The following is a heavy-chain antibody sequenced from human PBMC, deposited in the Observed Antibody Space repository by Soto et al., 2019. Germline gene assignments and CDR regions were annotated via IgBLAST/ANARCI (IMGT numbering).Heavy chain of an antibody. CDR2: IYPGDSDT. V-gene: IGHV5-51*01. CDR1: GYSFTSYW. D-gene: IGHD3-3*01. CDR3: ARRVTIFGVVWDNWFDP. J-gene: IGHJ5*02. Sequence: GESLKISCKGSGYSFTSYWIGWVRQMPGKGLEWMGIIYPGDSDTRYSPSFQGQVTISADKSISTAYLQWSSLKASDTAMYYCARRVTIFGVVWDNWFDPWGQGTLVTVSS.